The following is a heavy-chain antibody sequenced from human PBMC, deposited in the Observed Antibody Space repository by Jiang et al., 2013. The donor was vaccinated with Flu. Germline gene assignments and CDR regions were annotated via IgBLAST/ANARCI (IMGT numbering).Heavy chain of an antibody. V-gene: IGHV1-18*01. CDR1: GYTFTNYG. J-gene: IGHJ6*02. CDR2: ISTYNRNR. Sequence: SGAEVRKPGASVKVSCKASGYTFTNYGISWVRQAPGQGLEWMGWISTYNRNRFYIQKLQDRVIMTTDTSTSTAYMELMRLRSDDTAVYYCVRDPYSSGYPWSKSYYGLDVWGQGTTVTVSS. CDR3: VRDPYSSGYPWSKSYYGLDV. D-gene: IGHD3-22*01.